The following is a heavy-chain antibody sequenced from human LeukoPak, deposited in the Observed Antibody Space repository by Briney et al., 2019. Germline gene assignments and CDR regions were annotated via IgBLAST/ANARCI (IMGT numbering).Heavy chain of an antibody. CDR1: GFTFSSYA. CDR2: ISYDGSNK. V-gene: IGHV3-30*04. D-gene: IGHD2-2*01. CDR3: ARESVGYCSSTSCPDAFDI. Sequence: GRSLRLSCAASGFTFSSYAMHWVRQAPGKGLEWVAVISYDGSNKYYADSVKGRFTISRDNSKNTLYLQMNSLRAEDTAVYYCARESVGYCSSTSCPDAFDIWGQGTMVTVSS. J-gene: IGHJ3*02.